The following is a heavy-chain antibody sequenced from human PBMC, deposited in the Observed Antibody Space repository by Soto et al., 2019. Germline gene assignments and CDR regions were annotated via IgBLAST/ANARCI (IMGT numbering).Heavy chain of an antibody. CDR2: ISWNSGSI. J-gene: IGHJ6*03. CDR3: AKDMGAGYYMDV. V-gene: IGHV3-9*01. CDR1: GFTFDDYA. Sequence: GGSLRLSCAASGFTFDDYAMHWVRQAPGKGLEWVSGISWNSGSIGYADSVKGRFTISRDNAKNSLYLQMNSLRAEDTALYYCAKDMGAGYYMDVWGKGTTVTVSS.